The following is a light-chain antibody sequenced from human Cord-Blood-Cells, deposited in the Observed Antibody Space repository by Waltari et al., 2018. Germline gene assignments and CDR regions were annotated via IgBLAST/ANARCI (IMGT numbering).Light chain of an antibody. CDR2: DAS. CDR3: QQRSNWPPVFT. V-gene: IGKV3-11*01. J-gene: IGKJ3*01. Sequence: EIVLKQSPATLSLSPGERATLSCRASQRVSSYLAWYQQKPGQAPRLLIYDASNRATGIPARCSGSGSGTDFTLTISSLEPEDFAVYYCQQRSNWPPVFTFGPGTKVDIK. CDR1: QRVSSY.